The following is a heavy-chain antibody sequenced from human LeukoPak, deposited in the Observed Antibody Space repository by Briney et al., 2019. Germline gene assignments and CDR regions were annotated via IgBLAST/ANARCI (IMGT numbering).Heavy chain of an antibody. CDR1: GDIFNSYS. CDR3: ARVGRSRGSLPNFYYYMDV. D-gene: IGHD1-26*01. Sequence: SVKVSCKASGDIFNSYSVSWVRQAPGQGLEWMGGIIPMFGSTNYAQKFQDRVTISTDQSTTIVYMELSSLTSEDTAVYYCARVGRSRGSLPNFYYYMDVWGKGTTVTVSS. J-gene: IGHJ6*03. CDR2: IIPMFGST. V-gene: IGHV1-69*05.